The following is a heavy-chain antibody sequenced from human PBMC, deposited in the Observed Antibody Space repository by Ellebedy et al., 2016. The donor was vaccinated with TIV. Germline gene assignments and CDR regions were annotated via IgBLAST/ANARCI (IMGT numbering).Heavy chain of an antibody. D-gene: IGHD3-3*02. CDR1: GGSFSSYY. V-gene: IGHV4-4*07. CDR3: ARDQVLGISDDYYGMDV. Sequence: SETLSLTXTVSGGSFSSYYWSWIRQSAGKGLEWIGRIFMSGSTTYNPSLKNRVTMSVDASTTQLSLNLSSVTAADTAVYYCARDQVLGISDDYYGMDVWGQGTTVTVSS. J-gene: IGHJ6*02. CDR2: IFMSGST.